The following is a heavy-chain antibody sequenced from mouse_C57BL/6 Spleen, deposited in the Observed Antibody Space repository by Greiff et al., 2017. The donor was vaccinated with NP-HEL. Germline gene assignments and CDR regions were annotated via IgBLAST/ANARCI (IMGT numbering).Heavy chain of an antibody. Sequence: EVQLVESGGDLVKPGGSLKLSCAASGFTFSSYGMSWVRQTPDKRLEWVATISSGGSYTYYPESVKGRFTISRDKAKNTLYLQMSSLKSEDTAMYYCARLEGSQFAYWGQGTLVTVSA. CDR3: ARLEGSQFAY. CDR2: ISSGGSYT. J-gene: IGHJ3*01. CDR1: GFTFSSYG. V-gene: IGHV5-6*01.